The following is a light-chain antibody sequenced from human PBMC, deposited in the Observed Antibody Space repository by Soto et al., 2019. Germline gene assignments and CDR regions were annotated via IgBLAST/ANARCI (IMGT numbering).Light chain of an antibody. J-gene: IGLJ3*02. Sequence: QAVVTQEPSLTVSPGGTVTLTCGSSTGAVTSTHYPFWFQQRPGQAPRTLIWDTGNKHSWTPARFSGSLIGGKAALTLSGAQHEDEAEYCCFLYDGGGRVFGGGTKLTVL. CDR3: FLYDGGGRV. CDR2: DTG. CDR1: TGAVTSTHY. V-gene: IGLV7-46*01.